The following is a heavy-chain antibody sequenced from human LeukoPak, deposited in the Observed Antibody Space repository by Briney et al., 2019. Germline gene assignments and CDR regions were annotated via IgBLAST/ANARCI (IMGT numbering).Heavy chain of an antibody. CDR3: ARTNWGSVGGDY. J-gene: IGHJ4*02. CDR1: GYSFSNYG. D-gene: IGHD7-27*01. Sequence: ASVKVSCKTSGYSFSNYGVSWVRQAPGQGLEWMGWISAYNGNTNYAQKLQGRVTMTTDTSTSTAYMELRSLRSDDTAVYYCARTNWGSVGGDYWGQGTLVTVSS. V-gene: IGHV1-18*01. CDR2: ISAYNGNT.